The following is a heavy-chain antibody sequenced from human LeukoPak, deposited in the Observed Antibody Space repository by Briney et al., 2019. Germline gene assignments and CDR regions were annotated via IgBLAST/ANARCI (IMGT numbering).Heavy chain of an antibody. V-gene: IGHV3-33*01. Sequence: GRSLRLSCAASGFTFSDYGMHWVPQAPGKGLEWVAVLWYDGTNKYYADSVEGRFTISRDNSKNTLYLQMNSLRAEDTAVYYCARTRYNSGGGDYWGQGTRVTVSP. CDR2: LWYDGTNK. J-gene: IGHJ4*02. D-gene: IGHD6-19*01. CDR1: GFTFSDYG. CDR3: ARTRYNSGGGDY.